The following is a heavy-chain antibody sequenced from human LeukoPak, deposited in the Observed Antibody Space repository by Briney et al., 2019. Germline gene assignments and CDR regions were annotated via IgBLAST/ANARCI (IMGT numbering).Heavy chain of an antibody. V-gene: IGHV3-43*01. Sequence: PGGSLRLSCAASGFTFDDYTMHWVRQAPGKGLEWVSLISWDGGSTYYADSVKGRFTISRDNSKNSLYLQMNSLRTEDTALYYCAKGGGTYSDWCFDLWGRGTLVTVSS. CDR1: GFTFDDYT. CDR3: AKGGGTYSDWCFDL. CDR2: ISWDGGST. J-gene: IGHJ2*01. D-gene: IGHD1-26*01.